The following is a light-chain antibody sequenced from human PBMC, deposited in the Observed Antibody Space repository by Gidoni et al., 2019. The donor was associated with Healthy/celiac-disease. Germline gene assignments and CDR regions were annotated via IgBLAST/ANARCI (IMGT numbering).Light chain of an antibody. Sequence: IQMTQSPSSLSASVGDRATITCLASQSISSYLNWYQQKPGKAPKLLIYAASSLQSGVPSRFSGSGSGTDFTLTISSLQPEDFATYYCQQSYSTPSTFGQGTKLEIK. CDR1: QSISSY. CDR2: AAS. J-gene: IGKJ2*01. CDR3: QQSYSTPST. V-gene: IGKV1-39*01.